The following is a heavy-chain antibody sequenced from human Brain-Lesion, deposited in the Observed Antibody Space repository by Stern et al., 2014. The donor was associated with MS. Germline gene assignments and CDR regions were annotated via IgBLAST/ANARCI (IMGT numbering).Heavy chain of an antibody. V-gene: IGHV4-30-2*01. CDR3: ARGRSRVHPPLDP. CDR2: MNYGGNP. Sequence: QLQLQESGSGLVKPSQTLSLTCSVSGYSITSADFSWTWLRQGPGKGLVGIGYMNYGGNPLYHPSRRSPVNIATAQAQHPLCLRLNSVTAADTAVYYCARGRSRVHPPLDPWGQGTLVTVSS. D-gene: IGHD2-2*01. J-gene: IGHJ5*02. CDR1: GYSITSADFS.